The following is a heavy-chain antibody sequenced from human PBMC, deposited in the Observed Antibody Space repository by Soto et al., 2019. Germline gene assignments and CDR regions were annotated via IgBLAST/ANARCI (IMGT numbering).Heavy chain of an antibody. V-gene: IGHV3-30-3*01. J-gene: IGHJ6*02. Sequence: GGSLRLSCAASGFTFSSYAMHWVRQAPGKGLEWVAVISYDGSNKYYADSVKGRFTISRDNSKNTLYLQMNSPRAEDTAVYYCARASRPRGVSRLVPYYGMDVWGQGTTVTVSS. CDR2: ISYDGSNK. D-gene: IGHD3-10*01. CDR3: ARASRPRGVSRLVPYYGMDV. CDR1: GFTFSSYA.